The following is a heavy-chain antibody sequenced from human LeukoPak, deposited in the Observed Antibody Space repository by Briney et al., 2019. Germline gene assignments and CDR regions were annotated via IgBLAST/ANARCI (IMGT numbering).Heavy chain of an antibody. CDR2: INHSGST. CDR1: GGSFSGYY. Sequence: TSSETLSLTCAVYGGSFSGYYWSWIRQPPGKGLEWIGEINHSGSTNYNPSLKSRVTISVDTSKNQFSLKLSSVTAADTAVYYCAREISRYYYYYMDVWGKGTTVTVSS. D-gene: IGHD6-13*01. V-gene: IGHV4-34*01. CDR3: AREISRYYYYYMDV. J-gene: IGHJ6*03.